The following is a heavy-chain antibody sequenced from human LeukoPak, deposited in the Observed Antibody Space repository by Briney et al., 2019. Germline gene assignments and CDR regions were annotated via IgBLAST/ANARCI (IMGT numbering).Heavy chain of an antibody. J-gene: IGHJ5*02. V-gene: IGHV1-24*01. CDR3: ADFGVVTNWFDP. CDR2: IDPESGER. D-gene: IGHD3-3*01. Sequence: GASVKVSCKVSGYTFTEMSNHWVRQTPGKGLEWLGGIDPESGERVYAQNFRGRVTMSEDTSTDTAYMEVSSLRSEDTAIYYCADFGVVTNWFDPWGQGTLVTVSS. CDR1: GYTFTEMS.